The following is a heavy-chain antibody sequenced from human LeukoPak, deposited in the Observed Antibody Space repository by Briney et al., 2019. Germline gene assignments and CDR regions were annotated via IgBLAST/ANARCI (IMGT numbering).Heavy chain of an antibody. J-gene: IGHJ4*02. CDR3: ASLEYSSLQPV. D-gene: IGHD6-6*01. V-gene: IGHV4-39*01. Sequence: PSETLSLTCTVSGGSISSSSYYWGWIRQPPGKGLEWIGSIYYSGSTYYNPSLKSRVTISVDTSKNQFSLKLSSVTAADTAVYYCASLEYSSLQPVWGQGTLVTVSS. CDR1: GGSISSSSYY. CDR2: IYYSGST.